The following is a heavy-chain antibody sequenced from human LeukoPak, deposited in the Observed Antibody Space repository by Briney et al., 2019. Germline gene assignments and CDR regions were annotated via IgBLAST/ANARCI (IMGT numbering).Heavy chain of an antibody. D-gene: IGHD6-6*01. CDR2: IYYSGST. CDR1: GGSISSSSYY. CDR3: ARRHVEYSSSSDPYYFDY. Sequence: SETLSLTCTVSGGSISSSSYYWGWIRQPPGKGLEWIGYIYYSGSTYYNPSLKSRVTMSVDTSKNQFSLKLTSVTAADTAVYYCARRHVEYSSSSDPYYFDYWGQGTLVTVSS. J-gene: IGHJ4*02. V-gene: IGHV4-39*01.